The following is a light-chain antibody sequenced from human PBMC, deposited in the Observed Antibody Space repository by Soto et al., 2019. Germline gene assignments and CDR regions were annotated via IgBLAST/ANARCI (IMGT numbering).Light chain of an antibody. Sequence: SYELTQSLSVSVALGQTAKITCGGNDIGSTNVHWYQQKPGQAPVLVIYRDAIRPSGIPERFSGSHSGNTATLTIGRAQAGDEAHYYCQVWHSSTVVFGGGTKLTVL. J-gene: IGLJ2*01. CDR1: DIGSTN. CDR3: QVWHSSTVV. V-gene: IGLV3-9*01. CDR2: RDA.